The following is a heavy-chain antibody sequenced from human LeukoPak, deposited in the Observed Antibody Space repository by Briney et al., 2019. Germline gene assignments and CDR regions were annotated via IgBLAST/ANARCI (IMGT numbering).Heavy chain of an antibody. CDR2: IRYDGSNK. Sequence: GGSLRLSCAASGFTFSSYAMSWVRQAPGKGLEWVAFIRYDGSNKYYADSVKGRFTISRDNSKNTLYLQMNSLRAEDTAVYYCAKDQRRPSRAFDIWGQGTMVTVSS. CDR1: GFTFSSYA. D-gene: IGHD2-2*01. CDR3: AKDQRRPSRAFDI. V-gene: IGHV3-30*02. J-gene: IGHJ3*02.